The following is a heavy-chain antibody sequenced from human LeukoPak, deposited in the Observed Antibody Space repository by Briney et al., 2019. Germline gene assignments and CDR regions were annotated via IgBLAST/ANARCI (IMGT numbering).Heavy chain of an antibody. V-gene: IGHV3-7*01. D-gene: IGHD6-13*01. CDR3: ARTKAAAAFDAFDI. J-gene: IGHJ3*02. CDR2: IKQDGSEK. Sequence: GGSLRLSCAASGFTFSDYYMTWVRQAPGKGLEWVANIKQDGSEKYYVDSVKGRFTISRDNAKNSLYLQMNSLRAEDTAVYYCARTKAAAAFDAFDIWGQGTMVTVSS. CDR1: GFTFSDYY.